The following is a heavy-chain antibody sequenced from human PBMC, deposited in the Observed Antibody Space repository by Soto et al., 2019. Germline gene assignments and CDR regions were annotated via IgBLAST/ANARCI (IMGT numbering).Heavy chain of an antibody. CDR1: GGSISSYY. CDR2: IYYSGST. V-gene: IGHV4-59*01. CDR3: ARGDSSSWYVFDY. Sequence: LPETLSLTCTVSGGSISSYYWSWIRQPPGKGLEWIGYIYYSGSTNYNPSLKSRVTISVDTSKNQFSLKLSSVTAADTAVYYCARGDSSSWYVFDYWGQGTLVTVSS. J-gene: IGHJ4*02. D-gene: IGHD6-13*01.